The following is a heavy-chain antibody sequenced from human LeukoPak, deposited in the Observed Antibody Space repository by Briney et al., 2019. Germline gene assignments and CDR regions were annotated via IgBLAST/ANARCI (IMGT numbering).Heavy chain of an antibody. J-gene: IGHJ6*02. CDR2: IYSGGST. CDR3: ARELHVVPATYYYYGMDV. V-gene: IGHV3-66*01. D-gene: IGHD2-2*01. CDR1: GFTVSSNY. Sequence: QAGGSLRLSCAASGFTVSSNYMSWVRQAPGKGLEWVSVIYSGGSTYYADSVKGRFTISRDNSKNTLYLQMNSLRAEDTAVYYCARELHVVPATYYYYGMDVWGQGTTVTVSS.